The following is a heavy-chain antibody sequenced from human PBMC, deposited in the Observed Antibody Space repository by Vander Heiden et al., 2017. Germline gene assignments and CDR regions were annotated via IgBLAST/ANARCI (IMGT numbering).Heavy chain of an antibody. CDR1: GFTFGAYA. CDR2: IRSKAYGGTT. Sequence: EVQLVESGGGLVKPGRSLRLSCTASGFTFGAYAMSWFRQAPGKGLEWVGFIRSKAYGGTTEYAASVKGRFTISRDDSKSIAYLQMNSLKTEDTAVYYCTRVDGDYVDYWGQGTLVTVSS. CDR3: TRVDGDYVDY. V-gene: IGHV3-49*05. D-gene: IGHD4-17*01. J-gene: IGHJ4*02.